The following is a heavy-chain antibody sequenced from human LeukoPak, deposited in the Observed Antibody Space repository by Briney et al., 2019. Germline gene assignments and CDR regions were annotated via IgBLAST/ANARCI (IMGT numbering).Heavy chain of an antibody. CDR2: VYYSGST. CDR1: GGSISSYY. V-gene: IGHV4-59*01. D-gene: IGHD3-22*01. Sequence: SETLSLTCTVSGGSISSYYWSWIRQPPGKGLEWIGYVYYSGSTNYNPSLKSRVTISLDTSKNQFSLKLSSVTAADTAVYYCARGRDSRGYQFMGFDSWGQGTLVTVSS. CDR3: ARGRDSRGYQFMGFDS. J-gene: IGHJ4*02.